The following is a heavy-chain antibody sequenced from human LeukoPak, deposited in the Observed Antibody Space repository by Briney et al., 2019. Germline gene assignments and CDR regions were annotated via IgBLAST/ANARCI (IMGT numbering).Heavy chain of an antibody. V-gene: IGHV4-31*03. CDR3: ARCSAPRGDFDD. CDR1: GGSISSGGYY. D-gene: IGHD2-15*01. Sequence: PSQTLSLTCTVSGGSISSGGYYWGWIRQPPGKGLEWIGYIYYSGSTYYNPSLKSRVTISVDTSKNQFSLKLSSVTAAGTALFCCARCSAPRGDFDDWGQGTLVTAS. J-gene: IGHJ4*02. CDR2: IYYSGST.